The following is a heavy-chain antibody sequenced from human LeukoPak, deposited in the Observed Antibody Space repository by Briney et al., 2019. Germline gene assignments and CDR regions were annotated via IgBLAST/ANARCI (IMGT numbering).Heavy chain of an antibody. CDR3: ARVVVVPAARGNYYYMDV. D-gene: IGHD2-2*01. V-gene: IGHV3-72*01. J-gene: IGHJ6*03. CDR2: SRNKANSYTT. CDR1: GFTFSSYW. Sequence: GGSLRLSCAASGFTFSSYWMTWVRQAPGKGLEWVGRSRNKANSYTTEYAASVKGRFTISRDDSKNSLYLQMNSLKTEDTAVYYCARVVVVPAARGNYYYMDVWGKGTTVTVSS.